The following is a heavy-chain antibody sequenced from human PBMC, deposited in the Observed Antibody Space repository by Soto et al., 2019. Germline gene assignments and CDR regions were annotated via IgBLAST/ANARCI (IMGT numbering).Heavy chain of an antibody. CDR2: TRNKVDSYTT. CDR3: ATGTVGAMDY. J-gene: IGHJ4*02. Sequence: EVQLVESGGDLVQPGGSLRLSCAASGFTFSDHYMEWVRQAPGKGLGWVGRTRNKVDSYTTEYAASLRGRFTISGADSKTSMYLQMKGLKTEDTALYFCATGTVGAMDYWGQGTLVTVSS. CDR1: GFTFSDHY. V-gene: IGHV3-72*01. D-gene: IGHD1-26*01.